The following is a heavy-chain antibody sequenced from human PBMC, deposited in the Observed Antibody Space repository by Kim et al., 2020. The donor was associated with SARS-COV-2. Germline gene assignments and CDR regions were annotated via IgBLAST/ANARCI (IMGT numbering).Heavy chain of an antibody. CDR3: VRDYRYALDY. V-gene: IGHV3-48*02. Sequence: GGSLRLSCAASGFTFSTYSVNWVRQAPGKGLEWISYISSSSSTIYYADSVKGRFTISRDNDKNSLYLQMNSLRDDDTAIYYYVRDYRYALDYWGQGTLVTVSS. J-gene: IGHJ4*02. D-gene: IGHD5-18*01. CDR1: GFTFSTYS. CDR2: ISSSSSTI.